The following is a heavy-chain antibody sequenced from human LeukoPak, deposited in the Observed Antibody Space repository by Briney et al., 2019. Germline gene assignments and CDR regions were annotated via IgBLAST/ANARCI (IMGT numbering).Heavy chain of an antibody. CDR1: GYTFTGYY. CDR3: ARDRRYYDSSGSIDY. V-gene: IGHV1-2*02. D-gene: IGHD3-22*01. Sequence: ASVKVSCTASGYTFTGYYMHWVRQAPGQGLEWMGWINPNSGGTNYAQKFQGRVTMTRDTSISTAYMELSRLRSDDTAVYYCARDRRYYDSSGSIDYWGQGTLVTVSS. CDR2: INPNSGGT. J-gene: IGHJ4*02.